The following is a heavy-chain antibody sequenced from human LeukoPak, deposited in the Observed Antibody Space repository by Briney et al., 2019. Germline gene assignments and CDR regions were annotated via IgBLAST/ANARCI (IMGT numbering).Heavy chain of an antibody. D-gene: IGHD4-23*01. CDR1: GFTFSSYS. CDR3: ANLLRWEPY. V-gene: IGHV3-21*01. J-gene: IGHJ4*02. Sequence: GSLRLSCAASGFTFSSYSMNWVRQAPGKGLEWVSSISSSGDYIYYADSVKGRFTISRDNSKNTLYLQMNSLRAEDTAVYYCANLLRWEPYWGQGTLVTVSS. CDR2: ISSSGDYI.